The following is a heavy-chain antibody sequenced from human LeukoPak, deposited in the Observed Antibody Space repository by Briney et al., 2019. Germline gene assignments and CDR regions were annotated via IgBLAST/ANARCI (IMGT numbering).Heavy chain of an antibody. Sequence: GVSLRLSCAASGFTFRNYWMSWVRQAPGTGLEWVANIKQDGSDRNYVASVRGRFTISRDNAESSLYLQMNTLRAEDTAVYYCVRNLAVAGTCFDSWGQGTLVTVSS. CDR1: GFTFRNYW. D-gene: IGHD6-19*01. J-gene: IGHJ4*02. CDR3: VRNLAVAGTCFDS. V-gene: IGHV3-7*03. CDR2: IKQDGSDR.